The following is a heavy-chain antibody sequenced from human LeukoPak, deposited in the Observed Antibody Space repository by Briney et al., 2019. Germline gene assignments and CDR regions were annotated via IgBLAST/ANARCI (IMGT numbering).Heavy chain of an antibody. V-gene: IGHV3-66*02. CDR3: ARAETPASGLDY. Sequence: GGSLRLSCAASGFTVSSNYMSWVRQAPGKGLEWVSVIYSSGSTYYADSVKGRFTISRDNSKNTLYLQMNSLRAEDTAVYYCARAETPASGLDYWGQGTLVTVSS. D-gene: IGHD1-26*01. CDR1: GFTVSSNY. J-gene: IGHJ4*02. CDR2: IYSSGST.